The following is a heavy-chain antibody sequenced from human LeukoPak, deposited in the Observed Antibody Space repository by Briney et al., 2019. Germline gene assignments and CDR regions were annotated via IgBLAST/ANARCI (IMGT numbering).Heavy chain of an antibody. CDR3: ARDCGGSCYYAFDI. V-gene: IGHV3-30-3*01. CDR2: ISYDGSNK. CDR1: GFTFSSYA. J-gene: IGHJ3*02. Sequence: PGGSLRLSCAASGFTFSSYAMHWVRQAPGKGLEWVAVISYDGSNKYYADSVKGRFTISRDNSKNTLYLQMNSLRAEDTAVYYCARDCGGSCYYAFDIWGQGTMVTVSS. D-gene: IGHD2-15*01.